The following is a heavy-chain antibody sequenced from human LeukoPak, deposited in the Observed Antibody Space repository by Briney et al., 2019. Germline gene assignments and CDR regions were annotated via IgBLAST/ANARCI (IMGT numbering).Heavy chain of an antibody. Sequence: GGSLRLSCAASGFTFSSYAMSWVRQAPGKGLEWVSAISGSGGSTYYADSVKGRFTISRDNSKNTLYLQMDSLRAEDTAVYYCAKDPNYDILTGYSYDAFDIWGQGTMVTVSS. V-gene: IGHV3-23*01. CDR1: GFTFSSYA. CDR3: AKDPNYDILTGYSYDAFDI. J-gene: IGHJ3*02. CDR2: ISGSGGST. D-gene: IGHD3-9*01.